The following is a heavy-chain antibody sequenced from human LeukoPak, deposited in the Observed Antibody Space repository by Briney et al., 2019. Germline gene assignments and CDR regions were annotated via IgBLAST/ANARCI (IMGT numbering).Heavy chain of an antibody. J-gene: IGHJ4*02. D-gene: IGHD3-16*01. CDR2: INHSGST. CDR1: GGSFSGYY. V-gene: IGHV4-34*01. CDR3: ARGRGTAMITFGGRYFDY. Sequence: SETLSLTCAVYGGSFSGYYWSWIRQPPGKGLEWIGEINHSGSTNYNPSLKSRVTISVDTSKNQFSLKLSSVTAADTAVYYCARGRGTAMITFGGRYFDYWGQGTLVTVSS.